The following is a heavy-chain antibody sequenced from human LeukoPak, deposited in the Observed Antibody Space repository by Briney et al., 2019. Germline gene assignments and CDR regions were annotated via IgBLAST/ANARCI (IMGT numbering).Heavy chain of an antibody. CDR1: GFTFSSYG. Sequence: GGSLRLSCAASGFTFSSYGMHWVRQAPGKVLEWVAVIWYDGSNKYYADSVKGRFTTSRDNSKNTLYLQMNSLRAEDTAVYYCARSGDSSGYDYWGQGTLVTVSS. CDR2: IWYDGSNK. J-gene: IGHJ4*02. D-gene: IGHD3-22*01. V-gene: IGHV3-33*01. CDR3: ARSGDSSGYDY.